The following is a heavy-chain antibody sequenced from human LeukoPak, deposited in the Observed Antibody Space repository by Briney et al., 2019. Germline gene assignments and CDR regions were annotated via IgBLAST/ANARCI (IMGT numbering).Heavy chain of an antibody. Sequence: SETLSLTCTVSGGSISTYYWNWIRQSPGKGLEWIGYMYYSGSTNYNPSLKSRVTISVDTSKNESSLKLSSETAADTAVYYCARTPATTWTNHFDYWGQGTLVTVSS. CDR2: MYYSGST. D-gene: IGHD4-17*01. CDR3: ARTPATTWTNHFDY. V-gene: IGHV4-59*01. CDR1: GGSISTYY. J-gene: IGHJ4*02.